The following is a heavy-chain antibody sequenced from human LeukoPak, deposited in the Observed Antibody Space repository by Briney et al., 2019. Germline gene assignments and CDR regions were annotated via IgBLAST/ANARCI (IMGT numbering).Heavy chain of an antibody. Sequence: GGSLRLSCAASGFTFSSYAMHWVRQAPGKGLEWVAVISYDGSNKYYADSVKGRFTISRDNSKNTLYLQMNSLRAEDTAVYYCARLTEVFEGPYFDYWGQGTLVTVSS. CDR3: ARLTEVFEGPYFDY. J-gene: IGHJ4*02. V-gene: IGHV3-30-3*01. CDR2: ISYDGSNK. D-gene: IGHD3-3*01. CDR1: GFTFSSYA.